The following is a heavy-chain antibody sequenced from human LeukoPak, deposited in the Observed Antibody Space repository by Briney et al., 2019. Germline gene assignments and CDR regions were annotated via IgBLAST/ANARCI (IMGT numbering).Heavy chain of an antibody. V-gene: IGHV5-51*01. J-gene: IGHJ6*03. CDR1: GYSFTSYW. D-gene: IGHD2-15*01. CDR2: IYPGDSDT. CDR3: ARHSEPLGYCSGGSCYNLHYYYMDV. Sequence: GESLKISCKGSGYSFTSYWIGWVRQMPGKGLEWMGIIYPGDSDTRYSPSFQGQVTISADKSISTAYLQWSSLKASDTAMYYCARHSEPLGYCSGGSCYNLHYYYMDVWGKGTTVTVSS.